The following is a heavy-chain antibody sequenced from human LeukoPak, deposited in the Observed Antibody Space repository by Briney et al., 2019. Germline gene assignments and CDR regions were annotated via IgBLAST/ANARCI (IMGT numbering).Heavy chain of an antibody. CDR3: ARDLANYYYYGMDV. Sequence: GGSLRLSCAASGFTFSSYSMTWVRQAPGKGLEWVSSISSSSSYIYYADSVKGRFTISRDNAKNSLYLQMNSLRAEDTAVYYCARDLANYYYYGMDVWGQGTTVTVSS. J-gene: IGHJ6*02. CDR2: ISSSSSYI. V-gene: IGHV3-21*01. CDR1: GFTFSSYS.